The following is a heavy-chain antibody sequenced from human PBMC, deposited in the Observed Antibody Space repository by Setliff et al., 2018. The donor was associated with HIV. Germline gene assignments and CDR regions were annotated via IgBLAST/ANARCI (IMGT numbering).Heavy chain of an antibody. Sequence: SETLSLTCTVSGGSISSGGYYWSWIRQHPGKGLEWIGYIYYSGSTNYNLSLKSRVTISVDTSKNQFSLKLSSVTAADTAVYYCARQGMPVPGFDYWGQGTLVTVSS. J-gene: IGHJ4*02. CDR1: GGSISSGGYY. CDR2: IYYSGST. V-gene: IGHV4-61*08. D-gene: IGHD2-2*01. CDR3: ARQGMPVPGFDY.